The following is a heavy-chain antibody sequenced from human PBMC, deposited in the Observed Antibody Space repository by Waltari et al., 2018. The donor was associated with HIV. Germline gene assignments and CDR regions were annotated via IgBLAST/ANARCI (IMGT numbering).Heavy chain of an antibody. J-gene: IGHJ6*02. V-gene: IGHV4-31*03. CDR1: VGSITSGGYY. Sequence: QVQLQESGPGLVKPSQPLSLTCTFSVGSITSGGYYWSRIRQHPGKGLEWIGYIYYSGSTYYNPSLKSRVTISVDTSKNQFSLKLSSVTAADTAVYYCARDIQLLVGMDVWGQGTTVTVSS. CDR2: IYYSGST. D-gene: IGHD2-2*01. CDR3: ARDIQLLVGMDV.